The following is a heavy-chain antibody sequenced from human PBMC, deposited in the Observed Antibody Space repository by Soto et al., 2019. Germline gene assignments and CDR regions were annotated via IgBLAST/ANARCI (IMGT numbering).Heavy chain of an antibody. D-gene: IGHD2-8*01. CDR3: ARDEVLSYFDPYYADV. V-gene: IGHV3-30-3*01. CDR1: GFNFNYYP. CDR2: ISYDGSHE. Sequence: HPWGSLRLSCAASGFNFNYYPIHWFRQAPGKGLEWVALISYDGSHEYYADSVKGRFSLSRDNSKNTVYLQMTGLRVDDTAVYYCARDEVLSYFDPYYADVWGQGTTVTVFS. J-gene: IGHJ6*02.